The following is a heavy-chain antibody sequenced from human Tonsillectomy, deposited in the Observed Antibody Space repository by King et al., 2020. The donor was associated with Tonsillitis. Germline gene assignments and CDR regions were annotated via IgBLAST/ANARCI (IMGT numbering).Heavy chain of an antibody. CDR1: GFTFSSYA. Sequence: VQLVESGGGVVQPGRSLRLSCAASGFTFSSYAMHWVRQAPGKGLEWVAVISYDGSNKYYADSVKGRFTISRDNSKNTRYLQMNSLGAEDTAVYYCAREQWLDWFDPWGQGTLVTVSS. J-gene: IGHJ5*02. CDR3: AREQWLDWFDP. V-gene: IGHV3-30*01. CDR2: ISYDGSNK. D-gene: IGHD6-19*01.